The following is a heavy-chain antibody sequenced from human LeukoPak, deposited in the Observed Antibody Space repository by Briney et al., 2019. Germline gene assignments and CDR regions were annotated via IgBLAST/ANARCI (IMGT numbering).Heavy chain of an antibody. D-gene: IGHD2-15*01. CDR1: GFTFSDYY. Sequence: GGPLRLSCAASGFTFSDYYMSWIRQAPGKGLEWVSFISNSGSTIYYADSVKGRFTISRDNAKNSLYLQMNSLRAEDTAVYYCARARWVAATKYYFDYWGQGTLVTVSS. CDR3: ARARWVAATKYYFDY. CDR2: ISNSGSTI. J-gene: IGHJ4*02. V-gene: IGHV3-11*01.